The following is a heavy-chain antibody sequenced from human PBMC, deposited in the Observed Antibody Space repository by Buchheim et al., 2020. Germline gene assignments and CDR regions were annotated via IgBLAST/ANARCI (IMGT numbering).Heavy chain of an antibody. Sequence: QVQLVESGGGVVQPGRSLRLSCAASGFTFSSYAMHWVRQAPGKGLEWVAVISYDGSNKYYADSVKGRFTISGDNSKNTLSLQMNSLRAEDTAVYYCARDNATVRGVIFLDWGQGTL. D-gene: IGHD3-10*01. CDR1: GFTFSSYA. CDR2: ISYDGSNK. J-gene: IGHJ4*02. CDR3: ARDNATVRGVIFLD. V-gene: IGHV3-30*04.